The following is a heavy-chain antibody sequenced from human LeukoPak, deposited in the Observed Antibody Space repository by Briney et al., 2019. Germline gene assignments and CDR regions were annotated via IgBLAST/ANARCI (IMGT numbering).Heavy chain of an antibody. CDR3: ARDVARSGDLFGWFDP. CDR2: VYYSGTT. D-gene: IGHD3-10*01. Sequence: NPSETLSLTCTVSGGSMSSRYWSWIRQPPGKGLEWIGYVYYSGTTNSNPSLKSRVTISVDTSKNQFSLNLRSVTAADTAVYYCARDVARSGDLFGWFDPWGQGTLVIVSS. CDR1: GGSMSSRY. V-gene: IGHV4-59*11. J-gene: IGHJ5*02.